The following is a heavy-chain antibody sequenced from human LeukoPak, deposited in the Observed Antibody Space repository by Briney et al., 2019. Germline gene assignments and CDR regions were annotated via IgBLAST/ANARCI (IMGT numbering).Heavy chain of an antibody. J-gene: IGHJ4*02. D-gene: IGHD6-13*01. CDR3: AKESSSWYRAFDY. CDR1: GFTFSSYG. V-gene: IGHV3-30*18. Sequence: GGSLRLSCAASGFTFSSYGMHWVRQAPGKGLEWVAVISYDGSNKYYADSVKGRFTISRDNCKNTLYLQMNSLRAEDTAVYYCAKESSSWYRAFDYWGQGTLVTVSS. CDR2: ISYDGSNK.